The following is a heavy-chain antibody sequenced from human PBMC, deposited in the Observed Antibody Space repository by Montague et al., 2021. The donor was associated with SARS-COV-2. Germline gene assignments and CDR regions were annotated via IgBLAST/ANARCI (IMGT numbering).Heavy chain of an antibody. J-gene: IGHJ4*02. Sequence: SETLSLTCTVSGVSVTDYYWSWIRQPPGKGLEWVGDVLYNKGTNFNPSLKSRVAISVATSKNQFSLRLTSVTAADTGFSFCLRHPHYDGLNGPPDFWDQGTSVTVSS. CDR2: VLYNKGT. V-gene: IGHV4-59*08. CDR1: GVSVTDYY. CDR3: LRHPHYDGLNGPPDF. D-gene: IGHD3-9*01.